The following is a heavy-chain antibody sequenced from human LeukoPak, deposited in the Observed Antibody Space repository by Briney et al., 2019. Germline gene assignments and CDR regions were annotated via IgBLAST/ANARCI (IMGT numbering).Heavy chain of an antibody. J-gene: IGHJ4*02. CDR2: ISGSGGST. CDR1: GFTFSSYA. V-gene: IGHV3-23*01. Sequence: GGSLRLSCAASGFTFSSYAMSWVRRAPGKGLEWVSAISGSGGSTYYADSVKGRFTISRDNSKNTLYLQMNSLRAEDTAVYYCAKHIVVVTATGYYFDYWGQGTLVTVSS. D-gene: IGHD2-21*02. CDR3: AKHIVVVTATGYYFDY.